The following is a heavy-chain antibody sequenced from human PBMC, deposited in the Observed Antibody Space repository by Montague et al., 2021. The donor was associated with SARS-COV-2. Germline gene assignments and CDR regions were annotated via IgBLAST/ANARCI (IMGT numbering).Heavy chain of an antibody. Sequence: SXTLSLTCTVSGGSLSSSSYYWGWIRQPPGKGLEWAGSFFYSGSTYYNPSLKSRVTISVDTSKNQFSLKLSSVTAADTAVYYCARPQQQLAFDYWGQGTLVTVSS. CDR3: ARPQQQLAFDY. CDR1: GGSLSSSSYY. D-gene: IGHD6-13*01. V-gene: IGHV4-39*01. CDR2: FFYSGST. J-gene: IGHJ4*02.